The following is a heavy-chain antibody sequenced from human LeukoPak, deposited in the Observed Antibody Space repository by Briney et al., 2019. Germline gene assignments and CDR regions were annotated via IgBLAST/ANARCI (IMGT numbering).Heavy chain of an antibody. J-gene: IGHJ3*02. CDR1: GFSVNNVW. CDR3: TTYNYGAFEN. CDR2: IRRKTDGGTT. D-gene: IGHD5-18*01. Sequence: GWSLRLSCEASGFSVNNVWMSWVRQAPGKGPEWVGRIRRKTDGGTTDYAAPVKGRFTISRDDSKNTLDLQMDSLKTEDTAVYYCTTYNYGAFENWGQGTMVTVSS. V-gene: IGHV3-15*01.